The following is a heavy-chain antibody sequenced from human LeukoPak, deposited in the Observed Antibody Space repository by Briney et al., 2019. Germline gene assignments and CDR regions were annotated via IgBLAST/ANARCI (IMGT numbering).Heavy chain of an antibody. CDR1: GFTFTYYW. D-gene: IGHD4-23*01. CDR3: VRDRGYSTFDY. V-gene: IGHV3-7*01. CDR2: IKEDGGEI. Sequence: PGGSLRLSCEASGFTFTYYWMSWVRQAPGKGLEWVANIKEDGGEINYVDSVKGRFTISRDNAKNSVLLQMSSLRVEDTAMYYCVRDRGYSTFDYWGQGTLVTVSS. J-gene: IGHJ4*02.